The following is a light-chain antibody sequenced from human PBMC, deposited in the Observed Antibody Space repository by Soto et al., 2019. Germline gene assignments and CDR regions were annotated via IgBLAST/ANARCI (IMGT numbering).Light chain of an antibody. CDR3: QQYYSYPRT. Sequence: AIRMTQSPSSLYASTGDRVTITCRASQGISSYLAWYQQKPGKAPKLLIYAASTLQSGVPSRFSGSGSGTDFTLTISGLQSEDFATYYCQQYYSYPRTFGQGTKVEIK. J-gene: IGKJ1*01. CDR1: QGISSY. V-gene: IGKV1-8*01. CDR2: AAS.